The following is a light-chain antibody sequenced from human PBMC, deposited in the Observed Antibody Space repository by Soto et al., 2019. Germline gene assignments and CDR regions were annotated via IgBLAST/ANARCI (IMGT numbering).Light chain of an antibody. Sequence: QSVLTQPASVSGSPGQSITISCTGTSSDVGGYNYVSWYQQHPGKAPKLMIYHVTYRPSGVSNRYSGSKSGNSASLTISGLQADDEADYYCCSLTPSHTYVFGSGTKVTVL. J-gene: IGLJ1*01. CDR2: HVT. V-gene: IGLV2-14*03. CDR1: SSDVGGYNY. CDR3: CSLTPSHTYV.